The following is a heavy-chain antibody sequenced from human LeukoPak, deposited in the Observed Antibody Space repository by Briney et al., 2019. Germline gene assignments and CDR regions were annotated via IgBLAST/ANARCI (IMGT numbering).Heavy chain of an antibody. CDR2: IIPIFGTA. J-gene: IGHJ6*03. D-gene: IGHD2-21*01. Sequence: VASVRVSSTASGGTFSIYAISWGRQAPGQGVEWMGGIIPIFGTANYTQKFQGTVTLSADKSTSTAYMELSSLRSEDTAVYYCARAGRYCGGDCPHYYYYYMDVWGKGTTVTVSS. V-gene: IGHV1-69*06. CDR3: ARAGRYCGGDCPHYYYYYMDV. CDR1: GGTFSIYA.